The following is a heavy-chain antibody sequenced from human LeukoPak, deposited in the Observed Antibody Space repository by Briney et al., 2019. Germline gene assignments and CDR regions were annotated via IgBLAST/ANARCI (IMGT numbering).Heavy chain of an antibody. CDR1: GYSFTSYW. V-gene: IGHV5-51*01. CDR3: ARRGYCSGGSCYSRYNWFDP. CDR2: IYPGDSDT. D-gene: IGHD2-15*01. J-gene: IGHJ5*02. Sequence: PGESLKISCKGSGYSFTSYWIGWVRQMPGKGLEWMGIIYPGDSDTRYSPSFQGQVTFSADKSISTAYLQWSSLKASDTAMYYCARRGYCSGGSCYSRYNWFDPWGQGTLVTVSS.